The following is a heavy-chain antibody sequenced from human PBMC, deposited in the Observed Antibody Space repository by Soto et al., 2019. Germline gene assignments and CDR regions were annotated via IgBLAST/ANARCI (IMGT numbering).Heavy chain of an antibody. V-gene: IGHV3-43*01. Sequence: GGSLRLSCAASGFTFDDYTMHWVRQAPGKGLEWVSLISWDGGTTYYADSVKGRFTISRDNSKNSLYLQMNSLRTEDTALYYCAKDMVRGVIHIPVGFDYWGQGTLVTVSS. CDR3: AKDMVRGVIHIPVGFDY. J-gene: IGHJ4*02. CDR2: ISWDGGTT. D-gene: IGHD3-10*01. CDR1: GFTFDDYT.